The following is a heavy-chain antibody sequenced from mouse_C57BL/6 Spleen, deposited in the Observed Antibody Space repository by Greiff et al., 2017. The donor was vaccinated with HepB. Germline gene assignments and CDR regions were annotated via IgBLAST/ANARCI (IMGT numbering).Heavy chain of an antibody. CDR1: GYTFTGYW. Sequence: QVQLKQSGAELMKPGASVKLSCKATGYTFTGYWIEWVKQRPGHGLEWIGEILPGSGSTNYNEKFKGKATFTADTSSNTAYMQLSSLTTEDSAIYYCARRENEFYYGYAWFAYWGQGTLVTVSA. V-gene: IGHV1-9*01. CDR2: ILPGSGST. CDR3: ARRENEFYYGYAWFAY. D-gene: IGHD2-2*01. J-gene: IGHJ3*01.